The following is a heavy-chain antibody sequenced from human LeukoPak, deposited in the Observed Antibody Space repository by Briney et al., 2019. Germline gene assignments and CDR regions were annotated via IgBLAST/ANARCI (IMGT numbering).Heavy chain of an antibody. J-gene: IGHJ3*02. D-gene: IGHD6-19*01. CDR3: ARVWIAVARSGAFDI. CDR1: GGSISSYY. Sequence: PSETLSLTCTVSGGSISSYYWSWIRQPPGKGLEWIGYIYYSGSTNYNPSLKSRVTISVDTSRNQFSLKLSSVTAADTAVYYCARVWIAVARSGAFDIWGQGTMVTVSS. V-gene: IGHV4-59*01. CDR2: IYYSGST.